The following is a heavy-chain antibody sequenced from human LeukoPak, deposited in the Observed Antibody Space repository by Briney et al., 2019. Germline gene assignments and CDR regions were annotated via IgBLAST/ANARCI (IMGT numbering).Heavy chain of an antibody. V-gene: IGHV4-30-4*01. CDR1: GASISSGDYY. CDR2: IYYTGSI. CDR3: ARGLLSRDYDSSGFGY. Sequence: SETLSLTCTVSGASISSGDYYWNWIRQSPGKGLVWIGYIYYTGSIYYNPSLKSRVIISVDTSKNQFSLNLSSVTAADTAVYYCARGLLSRDYDSSGFGYWGQGTLVTVSS. J-gene: IGHJ4*02. D-gene: IGHD3-22*01.